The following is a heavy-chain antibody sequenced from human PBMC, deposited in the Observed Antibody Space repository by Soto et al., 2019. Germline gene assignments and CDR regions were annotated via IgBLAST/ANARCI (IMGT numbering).Heavy chain of an antibody. J-gene: IGHJ6*02. CDR1: EYTFTSYD. CDR3: ARDRDILYGYYAYYYYGMDV. V-gene: IGHV1-8*01. D-gene: IGHD3-9*01. CDR2: MNPNSGNT. Sequence: QVQLVQSGAEVKKPGASVKVSCKASEYTFTSYDINWVRQATGQGLEWMGWMNPNSGNTVYAQKSQGRVTMTRNTSKSTAYMVLSSVRSEGTAVYYGARDRDILYGYYAYYYYGMDVWGQGTTVTVSS.